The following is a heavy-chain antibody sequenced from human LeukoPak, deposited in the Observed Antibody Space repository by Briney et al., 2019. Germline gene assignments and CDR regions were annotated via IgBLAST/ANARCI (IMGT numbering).Heavy chain of an antibody. J-gene: IGHJ6*03. D-gene: IGHD2-2*02. Sequence: GGSLRLSCAASGFTFSSYGMHWVRQAPGKGLEWVAFIRYDGSNKYYADSVKGRFTISRDNSKNTLYLQMNSLRAEDTAVYYCAKDQLYCSSTSCYNYYHYYMDVWGKGTTVTVSS. CDR2: IRYDGSNK. V-gene: IGHV3-30*02. CDR3: AKDQLYCSSTSCYNYYHYYMDV. CDR1: GFTFSSYG.